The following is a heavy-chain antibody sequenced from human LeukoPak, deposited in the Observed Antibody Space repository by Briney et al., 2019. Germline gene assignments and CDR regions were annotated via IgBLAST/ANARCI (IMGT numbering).Heavy chain of an antibody. V-gene: IGHV3-7*03. CDR3: ASLDTAKQPLANH. Sequence: GGSLRFSCVSSGLTVSNHWMSWVRQAPGKGLEWVANLREERGQEYYVDSVKGRFTISKNSAKNSLYLQMNTLRVEDTAMYYCASLDTAKQPLANHWGQGTLVTVSS. CDR2: LREERGQE. J-gene: IGHJ5*02. D-gene: IGHD5-18*01. CDR1: GLTVSNHW.